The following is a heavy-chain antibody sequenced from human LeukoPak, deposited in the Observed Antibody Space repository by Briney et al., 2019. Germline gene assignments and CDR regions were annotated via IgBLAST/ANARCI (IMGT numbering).Heavy chain of an antibody. D-gene: IGHD1-1*01. Sequence: AGGSLRLSCAASGFTFSSYGMHWVRQAPGKGLEWVAVIWYDGSNKYYADSVKGRFTISRDNSKNTLYLQMNSLRAEDTAVYYCARDLNKAGERYYYYGMDVWGQGTTVTVSS. CDR2: IWYDGSNK. CDR3: ARDLNKAGERYYYYGMDV. CDR1: GFTFSSYG. J-gene: IGHJ6*02. V-gene: IGHV3-33*01.